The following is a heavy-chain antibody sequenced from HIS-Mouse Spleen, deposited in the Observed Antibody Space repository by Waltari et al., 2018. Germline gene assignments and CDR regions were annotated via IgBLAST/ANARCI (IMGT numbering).Heavy chain of an antibody. D-gene: IGHD6-13*01. V-gene: IGHV4-39*07. J-gene: IGHJ2*01. CDR3: AREIPYSSSWYDWYFDL. CDR1: GGSISSSSYY. Sequence: QLQLQESGPGLVKPSETLSLTCTVSGGSISSSSYYWGWIRQPPGKGLEWIGSIYYSGCTYYNPSLKGRFTRSVDTSKNQFSLKLSSVTAADTAVYYCAREIPYSSSWYDWYFDLWGRGTLVTVSS. CDR2: IYYSGCT.